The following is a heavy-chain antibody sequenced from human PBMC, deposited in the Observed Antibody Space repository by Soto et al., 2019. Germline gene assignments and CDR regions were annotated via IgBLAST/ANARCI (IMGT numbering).Heavy chain of an antibody. CDR3: ARMPSDCSGGSCYPYFDY. Sequence: GESLKISYKGSGYSFTSYWIGWVRQMPGKGLEWMGIIYPGDSDTRYSPSFQGQVTISADKSISTAYLQWSSLKASDTAMYYCARMPSDCSGGSCYPYFDYWGQGTLVTVSS. CDR1: GYSFTSYW. D-gene: IGHD2-15*01. V-gene: IGHV5-51*01. J-gene: IGHJ4*02. CDR2: IYPGDSDT.